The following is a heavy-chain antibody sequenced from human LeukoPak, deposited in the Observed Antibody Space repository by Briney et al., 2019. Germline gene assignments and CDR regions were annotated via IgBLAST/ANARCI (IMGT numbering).Heavy chain of an antibody. CDR3: ARDRPDIVVVPARAKEQYYYYYYGMDV. D-gene: IGHD2-2*01. CDR1: GGSISSYY. V-gene: IGHV4-4*07. Sequence: SETLSLTCTVSGGSISSYYWSWIRQPAGKGLEWIGRIYTSGSTNYNPSLKSRVTMSVDTSKNQFSLKLSSVTAADTAVYYCARDRPDIVVVPARAKEQYYYYYYGMDVWGQGTTVTVSS. J-gene: IGHJ6*02. CDR2: IYTSGST.